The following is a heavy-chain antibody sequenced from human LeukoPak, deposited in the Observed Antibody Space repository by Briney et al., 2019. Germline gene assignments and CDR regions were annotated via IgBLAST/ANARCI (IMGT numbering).Heavy chain of an antibody. D-gene: IGHD1-14*01. V-gene: IGHV3-23*01. CDR1: GFTFSSYA. J-gene: IGHJ2*01. Sequence: GGSLRLSCAASGFTFSSYAMSWVRQVPGKGLEWVSVISGSGDNTYYADSVKGRFTISRDNSKNMLYLQMNTLRAEDTAVYYCARVPGTGSYWYFDLWGRGTLVTVSS. CDR3: ARVPGTGSYWYFDL. CDR2: ISGSGDNT.